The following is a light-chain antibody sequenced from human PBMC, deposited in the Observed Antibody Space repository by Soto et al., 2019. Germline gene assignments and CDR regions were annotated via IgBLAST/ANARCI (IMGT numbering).Light chain of an antibody. V-gene: IGLV2-14*03. CDR3: SSYTSTNTVV. CDR1: SSDVGGYNY. CDR2: DVS. Sequence: QSALTQPASVSGSPGQSITISCTGTSSDVGGYNYVSWYQQHPGKAPKLMIYDVSNWPSGVSNRFSGSKSGNTASLTISGLQAEDEAEYYCSSYTSTNTVVFGGGTKVTVL. J-gene: IGLJ2*01.